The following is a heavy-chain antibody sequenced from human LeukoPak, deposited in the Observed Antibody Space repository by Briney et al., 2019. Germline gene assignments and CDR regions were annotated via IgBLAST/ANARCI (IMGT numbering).Heavy chain of an antibody. V-gene: IGHV1-2*02. D-gene: IGHD4-17*01. J-gene: IGHJ4*02. CDR2: INPNSGGT. CDR3: ARSFNYGDYGDY. CDR1: GYTFTVYY. Sequence: ASVKVSCKASGYTFTVYYMHWVRQAPGQGLEWMGWINPNSGGTNYAQKFQGRVTMTRDTSISTAYMELSRLRSDDTAVYYCARSFNYGDYGDYWGQGTLVTVSS.